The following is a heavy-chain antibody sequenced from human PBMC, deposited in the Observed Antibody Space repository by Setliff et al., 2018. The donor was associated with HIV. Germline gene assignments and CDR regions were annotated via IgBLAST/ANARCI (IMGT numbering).Heavy chain of an antibody. J-gene: IGHJ6*02. CDR1: GGTFSSYA. CDR2: IIPIFGTA. V-gene: IGHV1-69*13. CDR3: ARDPSIAVAGAAV. D-gene: IGHD6-19*01. Sequence: SVKVSCRASGGTFSSYAISWVRQAPGQGLEWMGGIIPIFGTANYAQKFQGRVTITADEWTSTAYMELSSLRSEDTAVYYCARDPSIAVAGAAVWGQGTTVTVSS.